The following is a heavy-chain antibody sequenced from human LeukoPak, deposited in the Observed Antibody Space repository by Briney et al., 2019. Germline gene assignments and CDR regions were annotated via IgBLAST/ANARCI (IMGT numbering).Heavy chain of an antibody. CDR3: ARGGPNRSGWTLDY. V-gene: IGHV1-8*03. CDR2: MNPNSGNT. CDR1: GYTFTSYD. D-gene: IGHD6-19*01. J-gene: IGHJ4*02. Sequence: ASVKVSCKASGYTFTSYDINWVRQATGQGLEWMGWMNPNSGNTGYAQKFQGRVTITRNTSISTAYMELSSLRSEDTAVYYCARGGPNRSGWTLDYWGPGTLVTVSS.